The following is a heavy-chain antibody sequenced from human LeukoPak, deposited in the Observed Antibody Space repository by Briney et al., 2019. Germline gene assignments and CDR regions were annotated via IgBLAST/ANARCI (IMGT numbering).Heavy chain of an antibody. CDR2: ISAYNGNT. CDR3: ARAGLSSAHNWFDP. D-gene: IGHD3-22*01. J-gene: IGHJ5*02. V-gene: IGHV1-18*01. Sequence: ASVKVSCKASGYIFTTYGISWVRQAPGQGLEWMGWISAYNGNTNHAQKFQGRVTVTRDTSASTAYMELSSLRSEDTAVYYCARAGLSSAHNWFDPWGQGTLVTVSS. CDR1: GYIFTTYG.